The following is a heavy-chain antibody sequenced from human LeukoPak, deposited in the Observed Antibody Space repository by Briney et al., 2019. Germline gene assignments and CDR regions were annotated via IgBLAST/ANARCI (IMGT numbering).Heavy chain of an antibody. J-gene: IGHJ5*02. Sequence: SETLSLTCAVYGGSFSGYYWSWIRQPPGKGLEWIGEINHSGSTNYNPSLKSLVTISVDTSKNQFSLKLSSVTAADTAVYYCARTKYYYGSGSYYKGNWFDPWGQGTLVTVSS. CDR1: GGSFSGYY. CDR3: ARTKYYYGSGSYYKGNWFDP. D-gene: IGHD3-10*01. V-gene: IGHV4-34*01. CDR2: INHSGST.